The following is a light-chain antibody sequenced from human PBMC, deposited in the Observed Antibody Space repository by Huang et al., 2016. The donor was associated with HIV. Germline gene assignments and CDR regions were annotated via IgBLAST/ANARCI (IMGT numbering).Light chain of an antibody. V-gene: IGKV1-9*01. J-gene: IGKJ4*01. CDR1: QGISSH. CDR3: QQLNSYPIT. CDR2: AAS. Sequence: IQLTQSPSSLSASVGDRVTITCRASQGISSHLAWHQQKPGKAPKLLIYAASTLQSGVPSRFSGSGSGTDFTLTISSLQPEDFATYYCQQLNSYPITFGGGTKVEIK.